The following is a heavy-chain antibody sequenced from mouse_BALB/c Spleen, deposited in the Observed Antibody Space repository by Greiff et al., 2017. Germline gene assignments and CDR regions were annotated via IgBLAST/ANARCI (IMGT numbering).Heavy chain of an antibody. Sequence: QVHVKQSGAELVKPGASVKLSCKASGYTFTSYYMYWVKQRPGQGLEWIGEINPSNGGTNFNEKFKSKATLTVDTSSSTAYMQLSSLTSEDSAVYYCTRDGAMDYWGQGTSVTVSS. CDR1: GYTFTSYY. V-gene: IGHV1-53*01. CDR2: INPSNGGT. J-gene: IGHJ4*01. CDR3: TRDGAMDY.